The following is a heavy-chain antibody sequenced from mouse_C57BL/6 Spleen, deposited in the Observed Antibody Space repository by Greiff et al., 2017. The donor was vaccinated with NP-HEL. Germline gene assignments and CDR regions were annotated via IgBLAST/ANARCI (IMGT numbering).Heavy chain of an antibody. D-gene: IGHD1-1*01. CDR1: GFTFSDYY. J-gene: IGHJ4*01. V-gene: IGHV5-16*01. CDR3: ARATVVAMDY. Sequence: EVKLVESEGGLVQPGSSMKLSCTASGFTFSDYYMAWVRQVPEKGLEWVANINYDGSSTYYLDSLKSRFIISRDNAKNILYLQMSSLKSEDTATYYCARATVVAMDYWGQGTSVTVSS. CDR2: INYDGSST.